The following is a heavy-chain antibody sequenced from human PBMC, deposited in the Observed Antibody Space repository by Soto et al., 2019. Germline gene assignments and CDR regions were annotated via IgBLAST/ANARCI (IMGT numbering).Heavy chain of an antibody. CDR3: ARGGQYQQPYQFDF. J-gene: IGHJ4*02. CDR1: GFTFSNFG. Sequence: EVKLWESGAGLVLPGGSLRLSCEASGFTFSNFGMSWVRQAPGKGLEWVSGLTGNGGTTYYADSVKGRFTISRDNSKNTLSLQMNSLRVDDTAVYYCARGGQYQQPYQFDFWGQGTLVTVSS. CDR2: LTGNGGTT. V-gene: IGHV3-23*01. D-gene: IGHD2-2*01.